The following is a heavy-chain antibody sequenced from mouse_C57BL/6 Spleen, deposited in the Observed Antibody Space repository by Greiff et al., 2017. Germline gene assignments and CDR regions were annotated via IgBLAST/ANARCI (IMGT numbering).Heavy chain of an antibody. CDR2: IDPSDSET. J-gene: IGHJ2*01. V-gene: IGHV1-52*01. D-gene: IGHD2-3*01. Sequence: QVQLQQSGAELVRPGSSVKLSCKASGYTFTSYWMHWVKQRPIQGLEWIGNIDPSDSETHYNQKFKDKATLTVDKSSSTAYMQLSSLTSEDSAVYYCARGGYDGYYEDYWGQGTTLTVSS. CDR3: ARGGYDGYYEDY. CDR1: GYTFTSYW.